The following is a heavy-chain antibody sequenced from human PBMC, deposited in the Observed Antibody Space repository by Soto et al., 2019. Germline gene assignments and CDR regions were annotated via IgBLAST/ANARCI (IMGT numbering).Heavy chain of an antibody. CDR2: IYHSGST. V-gene: IGHV4-4*02. D-gene: IGHD3-22*01. CDR3: ATNYYDSYRYYYYGMDV. Sequence: PSETLSLTCAVSGDSINSSHWWNWVRQPPGKGLEWIGYIYHSGSTYYNPSLKSRVTISVDRSKNQFSLKLSSVTAADTAVYFCATNYYDSYRYYYYGMDVWGQGTTVTSP. CDR1: GDSINSSHW. J-gene: IGHJ6*02.